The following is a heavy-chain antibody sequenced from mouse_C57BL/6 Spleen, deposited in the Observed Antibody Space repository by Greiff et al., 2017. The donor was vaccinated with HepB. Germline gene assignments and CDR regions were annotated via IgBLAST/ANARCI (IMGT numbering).Heavy chain of an antibody. CDR2: ISSGGDYI. J-gene: IGHJ4*01. CDR1: GFTFSSYA. Sequence: EVQGVESGEGLVKPGGSLKLSCAASGFTFSSYAMSWVRQTPEKRLEWVAYISSGGDYIYYADTVKGRFTISRDNARNTLYLQMSSLKSEDTAMYYCTRDGYDEKDYAMDYWGQGTSVTVSS. D-gene: IGHD2-2*01. V-gene: IGHV5-9-1*02. CDR3: TRDGYDEKDYAMDY.